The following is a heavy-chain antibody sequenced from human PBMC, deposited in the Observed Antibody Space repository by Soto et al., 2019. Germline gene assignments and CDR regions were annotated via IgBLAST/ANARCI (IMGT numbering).Heavy chain of an antibody. V-gene: IGHV4-30-4*01. CDR2: IYYSVST. CDR3: ARDRIAAGGYGREV. J-gene: IGHJ6*02. D-gene: IGHD6-13*01. CDR1: GGSISSGDYY. Sequence: PSETLSLTCTVSGGSISSGDYYWSWILQPPGKGLEWIGYIYYSVSTYYNPSLKSRVTISVDTSKNQFSLKLSSVTAADTAVYYCARDRIAAGGYGREVWGQENTLSVSS.